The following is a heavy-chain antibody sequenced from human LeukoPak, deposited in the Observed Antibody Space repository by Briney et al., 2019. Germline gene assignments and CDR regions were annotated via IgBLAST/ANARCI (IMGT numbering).Heavy chain of an antibody. CDR1: GGSFSGYY. D-gene: IGHD5-18*01. CDR3: ARSGYSYGADALDI. V-gene: IGHV4-34*01. CDR2: INHSGST. Sequence: SETLSLTCAVYGGSFSGYYWSWIRQPPGKGLEWIGEINHSGSTNYNPSLKSRVTISVDTSKNQFSLKLRSVTAADTAVYYCARSGYSYGADALDIWGQGTMVTVSS. J-gene: IGHJ3*02.